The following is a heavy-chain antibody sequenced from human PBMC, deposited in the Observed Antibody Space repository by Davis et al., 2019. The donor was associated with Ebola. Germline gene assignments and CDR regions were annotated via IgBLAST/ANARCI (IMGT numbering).Heavy chain of an antibody. V-gene: IGHV5-10-1*01. J-gene: IGHJ4*02. D-gene: IGHD3-16*02. CDR3: ARQGRYDYIWGSYRSFGLYYFDY. CDR1: GYSFTSYW. Sequence: GESLKISCKGSGYSFTSYWIGWVRQMPGKGLEWMGRIDPSDSYTNYSPSFQGHVTISADKSISTAYLQWSSLKASDTAMYYCARQGRYDYIWGSYRSFGLYYFDYWGQGTLVTVSS. CDR2: IDPSDSYT.